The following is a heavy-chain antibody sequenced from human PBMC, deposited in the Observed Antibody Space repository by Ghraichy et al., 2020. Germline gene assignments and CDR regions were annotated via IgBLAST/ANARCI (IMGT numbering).Heavy chain of an antibody. V-gene: IGHV3-23*01. J-gene: IGHJ6*03. CDR1: GFTFDSYA. CDR2: ISGSGGTT. Sequence: ETLSLTCAASGFTFDSYAMSWVRQAPGKGLEWVSVISGSGGTTYYVDSVKGRFTISRDNSRNTLFLQMNSVRAEDTAIYYCAKTLGYSYYYYYMDVWGKGTTVTVSS. CDR3: AKTLGYSYYYYYMDV. D-gene: IGHD2-15*01.